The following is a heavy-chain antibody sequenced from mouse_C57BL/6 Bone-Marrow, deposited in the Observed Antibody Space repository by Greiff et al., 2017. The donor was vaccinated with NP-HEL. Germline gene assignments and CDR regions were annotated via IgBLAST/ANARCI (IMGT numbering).Heavy chain of an antibody. J-gene: IGHJ2*01. V-gene: IGHV1-59*01. D-gene: IGHD2-4*01. Sequence: QVQLQQSGAELVRPGTSVKLSCKASGYTFTSYWMHWVKQRPGQGLEWIGVIDPSDSYTNYNQKFKGKATLTVDTSSSTAYMQLSSLTSEDSAVYYGARGDYDAHDYWGQGTTLTVSS. CDR2: IDPSDSYT. CDR1: GYTFTSYW. CDR3: ARGDYDAHDY.